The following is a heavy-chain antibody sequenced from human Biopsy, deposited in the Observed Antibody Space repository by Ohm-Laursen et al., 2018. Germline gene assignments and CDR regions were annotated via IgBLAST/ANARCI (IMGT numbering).Heavy chain of an antibody. Sequence: TLSLTWSVSGASVKTSGYFWARTRQRPGKGLEWIGYISYNERTHYNPSLTSRLAISFDTSNNRISLQLRSVSVADTAVYYCVREPKTGTAEAWYFDLWGRGSPATVPS. CDR3: VREPKTGTAEAWYFDL. V-gene: IGHV4-31*02. CDR2: ISYNERT. J-gene: IGHJ2*01. CDR1: GASVKTSGYF. D-gene: IGHD3-9*01.